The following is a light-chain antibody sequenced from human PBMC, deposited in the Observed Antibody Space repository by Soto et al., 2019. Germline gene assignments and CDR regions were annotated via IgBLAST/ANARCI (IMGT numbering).Light chain of an antibody. CDR3: QQYNNWPPWT. V-gene: IGKV3-15*01. Sequence: EIVMTQSPATLSVSPGERATLSCRASQSVSSNFAGYQQKPGQAPRRLIYGASTRATGIPARFSGSGSGTEFTLTISSLQSEDFAVYYCQQYNNWPPWTFGQGTKVEIK. CDR1: QSVSSN. J-gene: IGKJ1*01. CDR2: GAS.